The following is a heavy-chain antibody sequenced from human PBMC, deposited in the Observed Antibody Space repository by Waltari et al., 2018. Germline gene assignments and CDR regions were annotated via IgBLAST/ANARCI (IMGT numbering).Heavy chain of an antibody. V-gene: IGHV1-18*01. J-gene: IGHJ4*02. Sequence: QVQLVQSGAEVKKPGASVKVSCKASGYTFTSYGITWVRQAPGQGLEWMGWISAYNGNTNYAQKLQGRVTMTTDTSTSTAYMELRSLRSDDTAVYYCARDHTIFGVVTSLGYWGQGTLVTVSS. CDR2: ISAYNGNT. CDR1: GYTFTSYG. CDR3: ARDHTIFGVVTSLGY. D-gene: IGHD3-3*01.